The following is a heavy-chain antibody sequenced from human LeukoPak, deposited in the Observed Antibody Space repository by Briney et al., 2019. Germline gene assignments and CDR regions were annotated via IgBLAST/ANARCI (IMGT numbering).Heavy chain of an antibody. CDR2: IKQDGSEK. CDR3: AREGGDYVLDY. J-gene: IGHJ4*02. CDR1: GGSFSGYY. V-gene: IGHV3-7*03. Sequence: ETLSLTCAVYGGSFSGYYWSWIRQPPGKGLEWVANIKQDGSEKYYVDSVKGRFTISRDNAKNSLYLQMNSLRAEDTAVYYCAREGGDYVLDYWGQGTLVTVSS. D-gene: IGHD2-21*02.